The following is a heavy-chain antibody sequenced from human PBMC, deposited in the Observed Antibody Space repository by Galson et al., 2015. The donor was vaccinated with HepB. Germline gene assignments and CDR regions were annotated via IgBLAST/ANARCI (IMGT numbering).Heavy chain of an antibody. D-gene: IGHD3-22*01. CDR1: GGTFSNYG. CDR3: ARDRRYYYNSSGYSKYYYAMDV. CDR2: IIPIPGTT. V-gene: IGHV1-69*10. J-gene: IGHJ6*02. Sequence: SVKVSCKASGGTFSNYGISWVRQAPGQGLEWMGGIIPIPGTTNYARRFQGRIKITADKSTGTAHMELSRLRSEDTAVYYCARDRRYYYNSSGYSKYYYAMDVWGQGTTVIVSS.